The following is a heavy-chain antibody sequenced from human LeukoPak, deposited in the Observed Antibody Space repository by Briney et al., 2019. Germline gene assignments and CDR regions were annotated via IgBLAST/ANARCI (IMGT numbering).Heavy chain of an antibody. CDR3: AKTPPSYGR. CDR2: ISGDGATT. Sequence: GGSLRLSCAVSGFTVDNYGMNWVRQAPGKGLEWVSLISGDGATTYYADSVKGRFTISRDNSKNSLYLQMNSLRTEDTALYYCAKTPPSYGRWGQGTLVSVSS. CDR1: GFTVDNYG. V-gene: IGHV3-43*02. J-gene: IGHJ4*02. D-gene: IGHD1-14*01.